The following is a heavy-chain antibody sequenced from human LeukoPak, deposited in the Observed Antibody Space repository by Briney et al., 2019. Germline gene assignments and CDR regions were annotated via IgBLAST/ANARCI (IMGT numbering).Heavy chain of an antibody. CDR1: GFTFSSYA. D-gene: IGHD2-2*01. J-gene: IGHJ6*02. Sequence: PGGSLRLSCAASGFTFSSYAMHWVRRAPGKGLEWVAVISYDGSNKYYADSVKGRFTISRDNSKNTLYLQMNSLRAEDTAVYYCARVKTSIYGMDVWGQGTTVTVSS. CDR2: ISYDGSNK. CDR3: ARVKTSIYGMDV. V-gene: IGHV3-30*04.